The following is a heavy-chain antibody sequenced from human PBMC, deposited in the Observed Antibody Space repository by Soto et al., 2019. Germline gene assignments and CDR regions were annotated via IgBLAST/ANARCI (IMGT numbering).Heavy chain of an antibody. D-gene: IGHD3-3*01. CDR2: ISGSVGST. V-gene: IGHV3-23*01. CDR1: GFTFSSYA. CDR3: AKDALRGDFWRERVGWFDP. J-gene: IGHJ5*02. Sequence: GGSLRLSCAASGFTFSSYAMSWVRQAPGKGLEWVSAISGSVGSTYYADSVKGRFTISRDNSKNTLYLQMNSLRAEDTAVYYCAKDALRGDFWRERVGWFDPWGQGTLVTVSS.